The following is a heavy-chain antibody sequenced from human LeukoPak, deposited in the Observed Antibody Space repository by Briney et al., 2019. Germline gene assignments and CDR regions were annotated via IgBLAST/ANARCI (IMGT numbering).Heavy chain of an antibody. CDR2: ICGSGGST. V-gene: IGHV3-23*01. CDR3: AKEKGHHPYSTYYFDY. Sequence: GGSLRLSCAASGFTFSSYAMSWVRQAPGKGLEWVSAICGSGGSTYYADSVKGRFTISRDNSKNALYLQMNSLRAEDTAVYYCAKEKGHHPYSTYYFDYWGQGTLVTVSS. J-gene: IGHJ4*02. CDR1: GFTFSSYA. D-gene: IGHD2-21*01.